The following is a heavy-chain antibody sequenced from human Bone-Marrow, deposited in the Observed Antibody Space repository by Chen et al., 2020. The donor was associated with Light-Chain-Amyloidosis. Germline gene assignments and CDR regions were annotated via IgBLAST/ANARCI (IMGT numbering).Heavy chain of an antibody. CDR1: GVTFSSYW. CDR2: IKPDGSEK. D-gene: IGHD3-10*01. Sequence: EVQLVESGGGLVQPGGSLRLSCAASGVTFSSYWMSWVRQAPGKGLEWVANIKPDGSEKYYVDSVKGRFTISRDNAKNSLYLQMNSLRAEDTAVYFCASGRITMAYWGQGTLVTVSS. V-gene: IGHV3-7*01. J-gene: IGHJ4*02. CDR3: ASGRITMAY.